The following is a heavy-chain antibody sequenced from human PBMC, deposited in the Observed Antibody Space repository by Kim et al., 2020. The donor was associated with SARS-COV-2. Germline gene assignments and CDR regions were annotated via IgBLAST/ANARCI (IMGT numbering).Heavy chain of an antibody. V-gene: IGHV3-23*01. Sequence: DSGKGRFTISRDNSKNTLYLQMNSLRAEDTAVYYCAKRSVDDYIWGSYNYWGQGTLVTVSS. J-gene: IGHJ4*02. CDR3: AKRSVDDYIWGSYNY. D-gene: IGHD3-16*01.